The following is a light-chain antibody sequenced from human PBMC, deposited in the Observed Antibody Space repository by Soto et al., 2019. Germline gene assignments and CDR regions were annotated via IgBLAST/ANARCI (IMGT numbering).Light chain of an antibody. Sequence: EIVLTQSPGTLSLSPGERATLSCRASQSVSSNYLAWYQQKPGQAPRPLIYGASSRATGIPDRFSGSGAGTDFTLTISRLESEDFAVYYCRQYGSSPWTFGQGTKVEIK. CDR1: QSVSSNY. J-gene: IGKJ1*01. V-gene: IGKV3-20*01. CDR3: RQYGSSPWT. CDR2: GAS.